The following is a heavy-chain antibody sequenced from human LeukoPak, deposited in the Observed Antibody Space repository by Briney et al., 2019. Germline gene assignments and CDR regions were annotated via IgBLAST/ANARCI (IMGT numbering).Heavy chain of an antibody. D-gene: IGHD4-11*01. Sequence: GGSLRLSCAASGFTFSSYAMNWVRQVQGKGLEWVSGISGSDGSTYYADSVKGRFTLSRDNSKNTLYLQMNSLRAEDTAVYYCAKEGGDYTDYSHGMDVWGQGTTVTVSS. J-gene: IGHJ6*02. CDR2: ISGSDGST. CDR1: GFTFSSYA. V-gene: IGHV3-23*01. CDR3: AKEGGDYTDYSHGMDV.